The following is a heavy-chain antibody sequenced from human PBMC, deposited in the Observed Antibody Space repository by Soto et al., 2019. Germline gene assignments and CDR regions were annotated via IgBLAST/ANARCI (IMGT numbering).Heavy chain of an antibody. D-gene: IGHD2-21*02. CDR1: GYSFTSYW. V-gene: IGHV5-10-1*01. CDR2: IDPSDSYT. J-gene: IGHJ6*02. CDR3: ARHGGEDTYCVGDCYSFYSYGMDF. Sequence: PGESLKISCKGSGYSFTSYWISWVRQMPGKGLEWMGRIDPSDSYTNYSPSFQGHVTISADKSISTAYLQWSSLKASDTAMYYCARHGGEDTYCVGDCYSFYSYGMDFSGQGTTVTVSS.